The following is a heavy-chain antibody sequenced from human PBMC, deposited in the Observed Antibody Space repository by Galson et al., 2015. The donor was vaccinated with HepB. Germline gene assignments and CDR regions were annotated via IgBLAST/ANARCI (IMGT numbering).Heavy chain of an antibody. J-gene: IGHJ4*02. CDR3: ARDLHPYQLLGGLDY. CDR1: EGTFSSYA. CDR2: IIPIFGTA. V-gene: IGHV1-69*13. D-gene: IGHD2-2*01. Sequence: SVKVSCKASEGTFSSYAISWVRQTPGQGLEWMGGIIPIFGTANYAQKFQGRVTITADESTSTAYMELSSLRSEDTAVYYCARDLHPYQLLGGLDYWGQGTLVTVSS.